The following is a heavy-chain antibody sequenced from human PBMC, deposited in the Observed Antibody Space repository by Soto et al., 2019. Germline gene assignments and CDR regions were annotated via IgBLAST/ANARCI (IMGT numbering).Heavy chain of an antibody. Sequence: ASVKVSCKASVYTFTSYAVHWVRQAPGQRLEWMGWINAGNGNTKYSQKFQGRVTITRDTSASTAYMELSSLRSEDTAVYYCARDPSTSGKDYYYYGMDVWGQGTKVTVSS. V-gene: IGHV1-3*01. CDR3: ARDPSTSGKDYYYYGMDV. J-gene: IGHJ6*02. CDR2: INAGNGNT. D-gene: IGHD3-10*01. CDR1: VYTFTSYA.